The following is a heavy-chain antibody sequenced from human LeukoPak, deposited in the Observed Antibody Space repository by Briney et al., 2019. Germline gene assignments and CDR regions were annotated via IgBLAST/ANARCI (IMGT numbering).Heavy chain of an antibody. V-gene: IGHV4-39*07. D-gene: IGHD6-13*01. Sequence: SETLSLTCTVAGGSISSSSSYWGWIRQPPGKGLEWIGEINHSGSTYYNPSLKSRVTISVDTSKNHFSLKLSSVTAADTALYFCARADYSSIWSHYYYYMDVWGTGTTVTVSS. CDR3: ARADYSSIWSHYYYYMDV. CDR2: INHSGST. J-gene: IGHJ6*03. CDR1: GGSISSSSSY.